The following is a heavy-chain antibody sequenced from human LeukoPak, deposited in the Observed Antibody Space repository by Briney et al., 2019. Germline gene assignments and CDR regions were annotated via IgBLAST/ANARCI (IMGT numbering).Heavy chain of an antibody. D-gene: IGHD1-26*01. CDR1: GFSFSNYA. CDR2: ISYDGAYK. Sequence: GISPRLSCAASGFSFSNYAMHWVRQAPGKGLEWVAIISYDGAYKYYADSVKGRFTISRGNSKNTLYLQMSSLRIEDTAVYYCVRDESSGSSLQGCGYWGQGALVTVSS. J-gene: IGHJ4*02. CDR3: VRDESSGSSLQGCGY. V-gene: IGHV3-30*04.